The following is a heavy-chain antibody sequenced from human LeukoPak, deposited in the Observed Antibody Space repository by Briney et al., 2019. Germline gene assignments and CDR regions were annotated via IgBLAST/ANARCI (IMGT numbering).Heavy chain of an antibody. Sequence: GGSLRRYCAASGFTFDDYGMSWVRHAPGKGLEWVSGINWNGGSTGYADSVKGRFTISTDNAKNSLYLQMNSLSAEDTALYYCAREHAGSGGAFDIWGQGKMVTVSS. CDR1: GFTFDDYG. D-gene: IGHD3-10*01. V-gene: IGHV3-20*04. CDR2: INWNGGST. J-gene: IGHJ3*02. CDR3: AREHAGSGGAFDI.